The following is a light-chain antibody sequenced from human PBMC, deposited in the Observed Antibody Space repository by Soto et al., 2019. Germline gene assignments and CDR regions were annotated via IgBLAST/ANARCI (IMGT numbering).Light chain of an antibody. CDR2: DAS. CDR1: QSVSFNY. V-gene: IGKV3D-20*01. Sequence: EIVLMQSPGTLSLSPGERATLSCGASQSVSFNYLAWYQQKVGLAPRLLIYDASRRATGTPDRFSGSGSGTDFNLTISRLEPEDFAVYVCQQYGSSPYTFGQGTNLEIK. CDR3: QQYGSSPYT. J-gene: IGKJ2*01.